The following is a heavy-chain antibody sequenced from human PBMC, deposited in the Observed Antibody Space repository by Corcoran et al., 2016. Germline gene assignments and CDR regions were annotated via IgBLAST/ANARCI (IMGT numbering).Heavy chain of an antibody. CDR1: GYTFTGYY. J-gene: IGHJ6*02. D-gene: IGHD2-2*01. CDR2: INPNSGGT. V-gene: IGHV1-2*04. CDR3: ARGRGVVVPAARACMDG. Sequence: QVQLVQSGAEVKKPGASVKVSCKASGYTFTGYYMHWVRQAPGQGLEWMGWINPNSGGTNYAQKFQGWVTMTRDTSISTAYMELSRLRSDDTAVYDWARGRGVVVPAARACMDGWGQGTTVTVSS.